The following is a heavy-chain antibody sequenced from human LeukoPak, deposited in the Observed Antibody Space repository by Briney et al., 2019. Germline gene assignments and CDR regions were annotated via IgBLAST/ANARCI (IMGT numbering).Heavy chain of an antibody. V-gene: IGHV1-2*02. D-gene: IGHD2-15*01. CDR3: ARVYCSGGSCYARGDYYYGMDV. J-gene: IGHJ6*02. CDR1: GYTFTGYY. Sequence: ASVKVSCKASGYTFTGYYMHWVRQAPGQGLEWMGWINPNSGGTNYAQKFQGRVTMTRDTSTSTVYMELSSLRSEDTAVYYCARVYCSGGSCYARGDYYYGMDVWGQGTTVTVSS. CDR2: INPNSGGT.